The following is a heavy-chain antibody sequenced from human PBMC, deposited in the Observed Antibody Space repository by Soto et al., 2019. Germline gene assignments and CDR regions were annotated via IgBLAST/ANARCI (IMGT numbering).Heavy chain of an antibody. V-gene: IGHV4-34*01. CDR3: ACQYTAVVRDYAVDI. D-gene: IGHD5-18*01. CDR2: INHSGST. Sequence: QVQLQQWGAGLLKPSETLSLTCAVYGGSFSGYYWSWIRQPPGKGLEVIGEINHSGSTNYNPSLKRRIPLPEDKSNNQFSLTLRTVPAADTAVYYCACQYTAVVRDYAVDIWGQGTMVTVTS. CDR1: GGSFSGYY. J-gene: IGHJ3*02.